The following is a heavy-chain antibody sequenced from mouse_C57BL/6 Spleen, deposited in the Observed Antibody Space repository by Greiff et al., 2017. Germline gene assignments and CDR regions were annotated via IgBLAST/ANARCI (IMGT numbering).Heavy chain of an antibody. Sequence: VQLQQSGAELVKPGASVKLSCKASGYTFTSYWMQWVKQRPGQGLEWIGEIDPSDSYTNYNQKFKGKATLTVDTSSSTAYMQLSSLTSEDSAVYYCARGYDEVWFAYWGQGTLVTVSA. CDR1: GYTFTSYW. V-gene: IGHV1-50*01. D-gene: IGHD2-2*01. CDR3: ARGYDEVWFAY. CDR2: IDPSDSYT. J-gene: IGHJ3*01.